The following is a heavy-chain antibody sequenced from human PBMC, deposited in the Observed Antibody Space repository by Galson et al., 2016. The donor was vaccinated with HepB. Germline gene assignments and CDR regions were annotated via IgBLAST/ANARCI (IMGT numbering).Heavy chain of an antibody. CDR3: ARVPLLFVDAVGYDAFDI. CDR1: GDSVSSDSAT. J-gene: IGHJ3*02. V-gene: IGHV6-1*01. D-gene: IGHD3-22*01. CDR2: TYYRSKWHN. Sequence: CAISGDSVSSDSATWNWIRQSPSRGLEWLGRTYYRSKWHNDYALSVKSRISINADTSKNQISLQLNSVSPEDTAVYYCARVPLLFVDAVGYDAFDIRGQGTLVTVSS.